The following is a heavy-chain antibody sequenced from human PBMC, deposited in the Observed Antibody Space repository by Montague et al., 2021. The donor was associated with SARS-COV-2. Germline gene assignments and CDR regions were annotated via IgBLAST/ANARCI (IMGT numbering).Heavy chain of an antibody. CDR2: ISYTGST. J-gene: IGHJ5*02. CDR3: ARLYIQKTLLGVSRRRLFDA. CDR1: GDSMSGSNSY. Sequence: SETLSLTCSVSGDSMSGSNSYWGWIRQPPGKGLESIGSISYTGSTSHTASLKSRVTMSVDTSKNAFSLRLSSVTASATAVYSCARLYIQKTLLGVSRRRLFDAWGQGTLVTASS. V-gene: IGHV4-39*01. D-gene: IGHD3-3*01.